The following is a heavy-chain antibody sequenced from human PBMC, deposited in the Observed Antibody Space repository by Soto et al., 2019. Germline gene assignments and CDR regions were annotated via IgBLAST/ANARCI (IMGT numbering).Heavy chain of an antibody. CDR1: GGSISSYY. Sequence: QVQLQESGPGLVKPSETLSLTCTVSGGSISSYYWSWIRQPPGKGLEWIGYIYYSGSTNYNPSLKSRVTISVDTSKNQFSLKLSSVTAADTAVYYCARVIGYYGSGSYYGYYYYYMDVWGKGTTVTVSS. D-gene: IGHD3-10*01. CDR3: ARVIGYYGSGSYYGYYYYYMDV. CDR2: IYYSGST. V-gene: IGHV4-59*01. J-gene: IGHJ6*03.